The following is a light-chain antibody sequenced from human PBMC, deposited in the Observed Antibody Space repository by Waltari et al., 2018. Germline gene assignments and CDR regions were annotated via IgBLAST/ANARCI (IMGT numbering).Light chain of an antibody. Sequence: WFQQHPCTAPKLMIFGVSNRPSGVADRFSGSKSGITASLTISGLQAEDEADYYCCSYTTSFNYIFGAGTRLTVL. V-gene: IGLV2-11*01. CDR3: CSYTTSFNYI. CDR2: GVS. J-gene: IGLJ1*01.